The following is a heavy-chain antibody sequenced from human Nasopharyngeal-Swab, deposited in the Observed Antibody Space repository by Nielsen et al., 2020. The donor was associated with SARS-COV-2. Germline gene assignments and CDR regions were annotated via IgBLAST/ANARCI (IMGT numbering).Heavy chain of an antibody. V-gene: IGHV1-8*02. J-gene: IGHJ1*01. CDR1: GGTFSSYA. CDR3: ARVDDSSSWYRYRDPAEYFQH. CDR2: MNPNSGNT. D-gene: IGHD6-13*01. Sequence: ASVKVSCKASGGTFSSYAINWVRQATGQGLEWMGWMNPNSGNTGYAQKFQGRVTMTRNTSISTAYMELSSLRSEDTAVYYCARVDDSSSWYRYRDPAEYFQHWGQGTLVTVSS.